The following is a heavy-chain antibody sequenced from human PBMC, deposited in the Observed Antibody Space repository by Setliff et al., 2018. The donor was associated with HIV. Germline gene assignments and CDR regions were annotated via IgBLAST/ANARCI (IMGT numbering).Heavy chain of an antibody. CDR1: GYTFTSYA. CDR2: INAGNGNT. Sequence: ASVKVSCKASGYTFTSYAMNWVRQAPGQGLEWMGWINAGNGNTKYSQKFQGRVTITRDTSASTAYMELSSLRPEDTAVYYCARQHQMVLGYWGQGTLVTVSS. V-gene: IGHV1-3*01. J-gene: IGHJ4*02. CDR3: ARQHQMVLGY. D-gene: IGHD2-8*01.